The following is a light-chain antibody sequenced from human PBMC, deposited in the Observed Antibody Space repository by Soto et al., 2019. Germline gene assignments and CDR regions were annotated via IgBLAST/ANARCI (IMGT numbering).Light chain of an antibody. CDR1: QSVDNY. CDR2: DAS. CDR3: QQRSKWLFT. J-gene: IGKJ3*01. V-gene: IGKV3-11*01. Sequence: EIVLTQSPATLSLSPGERATLSCRASQSVDNYLAWYQQKPGQAPRLLIYDASNRATGIPARFSGSGSGTDFTLTISSLEPEDFAVYYCQQRSKWLFTFGPGTKVDIK.